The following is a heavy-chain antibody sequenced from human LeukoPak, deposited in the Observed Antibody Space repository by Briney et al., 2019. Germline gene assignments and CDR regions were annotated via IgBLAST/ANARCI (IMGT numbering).Heavy chain of an antibody. D-gene: IGHD1-1*01. J-gene: IGHJ5*02. Sequence: PGGSLRLSCAASGFTFSSYSMNWVRQAPGKGLEWVTSISSSSSYIYYADSVKGRFTISRDNAKNSLYLQMNSLRAEDTAVYYCARVEAGSTWKFDPWGQGTLVTVSS. CDR2: ISSSSSYI. CDR3: ARVEAGSTWKFDP. CDR1: GFTFSSYS. V-gene: IGHV3-21*01.